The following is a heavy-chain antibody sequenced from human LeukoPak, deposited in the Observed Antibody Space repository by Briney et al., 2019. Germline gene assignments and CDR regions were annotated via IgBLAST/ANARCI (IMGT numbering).Heavy chain of an antibody. CDR2: INSDGSST. J-gene: IGHJ4*02. D-gene: IGHD1-26*01. Sequence: QAPGKGLVWVSRINSDGSSTSYADSVKGRFTISRDNAKNTLYLQMNSLKTEDTAVYYCTTGAPRAYSGSYSNCWGQGTLVTVSS. V-gene: IGHV3-74*01. CDR3: TTGAPRAYSGSYSNC.